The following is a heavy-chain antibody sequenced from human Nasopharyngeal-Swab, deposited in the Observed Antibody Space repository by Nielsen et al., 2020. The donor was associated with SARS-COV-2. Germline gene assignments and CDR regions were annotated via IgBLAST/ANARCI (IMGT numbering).Heavy chain of an antibody. Sequence: SETLSLTCAVHGGSFSGYYWSWIRQPPGKGLEWIGEINHSGSTNYNPSLKSRVTISVDTSKNQFSLKLSSVTAADTAVYYCARNHYYGSGSYYPLYYYYYGVDVWGQGTTVTVSS. D-gene: IGHD3-10*01. V-gene: IGHV4-34*01. J-gene: IGHJ6*02. CDR1: GGSFSGYY. CDR2: INHSGST. CDR3: ARNHYYGSGSYYPLYYYYYGVDV.